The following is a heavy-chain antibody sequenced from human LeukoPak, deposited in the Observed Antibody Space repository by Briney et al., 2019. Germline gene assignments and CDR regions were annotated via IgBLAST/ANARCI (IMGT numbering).Heavy chain of an antibody. V-gene: IGHV4-4*02. CDR1: GGSISSSNW. CDR2: IYHSGST. CDR3: ARGTYYYDSSGYKGFNYFDY. D-gene: IGHD3-22*01. J-gene: IGHJ4*02. Sequence: SETLSFTCAVSGGSISSSNWWSWVRQPPGKGLEWIGEIYHSGSTNYNPSLKSRVTISVDKSKNQFSLKPSSVTAADTAVYYCARGTYYYDSSGYKGFNYFDYWGQGTLVTVSS.